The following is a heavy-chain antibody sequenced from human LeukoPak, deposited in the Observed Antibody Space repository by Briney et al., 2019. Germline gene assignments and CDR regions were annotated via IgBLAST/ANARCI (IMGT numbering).Heavy chain of an antibody. Sequence: GGSLRLSCAASGFTFSTYSMNWLRLAPGKGLEWVSSISPDSNYKYYVDSVMGRFTISRDNAKSSLYLQMNSLRAEDTAVYYCVRGGYRGFDYEYWGQGTLVTVSS. CDR2: ISPDSNYK. J-gene: IGHJ4*02. CDR1: GFTFSTYS. V-gene: IGHV3-21*01. CDR3: VRGGYRGFDYEY. D-gene: IGHD5-12*01.